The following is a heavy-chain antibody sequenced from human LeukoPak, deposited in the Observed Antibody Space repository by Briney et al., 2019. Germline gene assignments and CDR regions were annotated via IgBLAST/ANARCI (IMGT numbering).Heavy chain of an antibody. CDR2: INHSGST. J-gene: IGHJ4*02. Sequence: PSQTLSLTCTVSGGTISSGGYYWSWIRQPPGKGLEWIGEINHSGSTNYNPSLKSRVTISVDTSKNQFSLKLSSVTAADTAVYYCARESDLPGELDYWGQGTLITVSS. CDR1: GGTISSGGYY. D-gene: IGHD3-10*01. CDR3: ARESDLPGELDY. V-gene: IGHV4-30-2*01.